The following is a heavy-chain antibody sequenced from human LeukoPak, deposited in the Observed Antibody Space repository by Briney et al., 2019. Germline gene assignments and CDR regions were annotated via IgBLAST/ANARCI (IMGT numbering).Heavy chain of an antibody. V-gene: IGHV4-39*07. CDR3: ARDRLRWPKIDY. D-gene: IGHD4-23*01. J-gene: IGHJ4*02. Sequence: SETLSLTCTVSGGSISSSTYYWGWIRQPPGKGLEWIGEIYHSGSTNYNPSLKSRVTISVDTSKNQFSLKLNSVTAADTAVYYCARDRLRWPKIDYWGQGTLVTVSS. CDR1: GGSISSSTYY. CDR2: IYHSGST.